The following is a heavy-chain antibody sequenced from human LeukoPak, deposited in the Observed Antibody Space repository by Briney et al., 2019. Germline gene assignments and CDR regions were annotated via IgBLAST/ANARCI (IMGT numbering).Heavy chain of an antibody. J-gene: IGHJ6*03. V-gene: IGHV4-59*12. Sequence: SETLSLTCTVSGGSISSYYWSWIQQPPGKGLEWIGYIYYSGSTNYNPSLKSRVTISVDTSKNQFSLKLSSVTAADTAVYYCARESYYYDSSGYYCYYYYMDVWGKGTTVTVSS. D-gene: IGHD3-22*01. CDR2: IYYSGST. CDR1: GGSISSYY. CDR3: ARESYYYDSSGYYCYYYYMDV.